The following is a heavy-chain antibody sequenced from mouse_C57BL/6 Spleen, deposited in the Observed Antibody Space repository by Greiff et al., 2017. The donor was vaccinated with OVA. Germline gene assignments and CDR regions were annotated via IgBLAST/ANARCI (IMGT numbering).Heavy chain of an antibody. CDR1: GFNIKDDY. J-gene: IGHJ3*01. D-gene: IGHD4-1*01. CDR2: IDPENGDT. CDR3: TLTGTWAY. V-gene: IGHV14-4*01. Sequence: VQLQQSGAELVRPGASVKLSCTASGFNIKDDYMPWVKQRPEQGLEWIGWIDPENGDTEYASKFQGKATITADTSSNTAYLQLSSLTSADTTVYYCTLTGTWAYWGQGTLVTVSA.